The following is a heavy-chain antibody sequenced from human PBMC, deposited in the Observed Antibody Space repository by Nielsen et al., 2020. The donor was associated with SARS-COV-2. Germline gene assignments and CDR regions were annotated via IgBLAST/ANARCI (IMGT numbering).Heavy chain of an antibody. J-gene: IGHJ2*01. Sequence: GESLKISCAASGFTFSIYSMNWVRQAPGKGLEWVSFISTSSSIYYTDSVKGRFTVSRDNAKNSVYLQMNSLRAEDTAVYYCARDPEGLFWYFDLWGRGTLVTVSS. D-gene: IGHD3-3*01. CDR3: ARDPEGLFWYFDL. CDR1: GFTFSIYS. V-gene: IGHV3-21*05. CDR2: ISTSSSI.